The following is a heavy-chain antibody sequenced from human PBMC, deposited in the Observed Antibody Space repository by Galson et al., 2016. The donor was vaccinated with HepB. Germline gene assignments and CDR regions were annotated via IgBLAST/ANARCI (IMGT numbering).Heavy chain of an antibody. D-gene: IGHD2/OR15-2a*01. V-gene: IGHV3-43*01. J-gene: IGHJ4*02. CDR3: TRSMDAFVNYFDY. CDR1: GFTFGDYT. CDR2: ISWDAGTT. Sequence: SLRLSCAASGFTFGDYTMHWVRQPPGKGLEWVSLISWDAGTTSYIDSVNGRFSISRDDSKNSLYLQMNSLLTKDTALYYCTRSMDAFVNYFDYWGQGTLVTVSS.